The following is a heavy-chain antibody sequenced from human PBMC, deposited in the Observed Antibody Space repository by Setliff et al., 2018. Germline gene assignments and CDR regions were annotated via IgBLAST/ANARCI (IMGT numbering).Heavy chain of an antibody. V-gene: IGHV1-69*06. J-gene: IGHJ4*02. CDR2: IIPIFGAA. D-gene: IGHD3-22*01. CDR3: ASGALTRSGYYYPKKYYCDY. Sequence: SVKVSCKISGDTFRTYSINWVRQAPGQGLEWMGGIIPIFGAADYAQKFQGRVTITADKSTSTAYMELSSLRSEDTAVYYCASGALTRSGYYYPKKYYCDYWGQGTLVTVS. CDR1: GDTFRTYS.